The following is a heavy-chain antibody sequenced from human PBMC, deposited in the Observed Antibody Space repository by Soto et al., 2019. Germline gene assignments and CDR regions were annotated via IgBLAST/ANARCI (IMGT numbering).Heavy chain of an antibody. CDR1: GYTFTGYY. D-gene: IGHD1-26*01. V-gene: IGHV1-2*02. CDR2: INPNSGGT. Sequence: VASVKVSCKASGYTFTGYYMHWVRQAPGQGLEWMGWINPNSGGTNYAQKFQGRVTMTRDTSTSTAYMELSRLRSDDTAVYYCARARPPGRGLNVDNWFDPWGQGTLVTVSS. J-gene: IGHJ5*02. CDR3: ARARPPGRGLNVDNWFDP.